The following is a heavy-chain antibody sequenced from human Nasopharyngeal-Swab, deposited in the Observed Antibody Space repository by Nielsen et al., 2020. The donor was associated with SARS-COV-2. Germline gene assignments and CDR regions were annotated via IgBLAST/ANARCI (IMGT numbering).Heavy chain of an antibody. Sequence: GGSLRLSCAASGFTFSSYGMHWVRQAPGKGLEWVAVIWYDGSNKYYADSVKGRFTISRDNSKNTRYLQMNSLRAEDTAVYYCARVGSGSYYLYYFDYWGQGTLVTVSS. CDR1: GFTFSSYG. V-gene: IGHV3-33*01. CDR2: IWYDGSNK. D-gene: IGHD3-10*01. CDR3: ARVGSGSYYLYYFDY. J-gene: IGHJ4*02.